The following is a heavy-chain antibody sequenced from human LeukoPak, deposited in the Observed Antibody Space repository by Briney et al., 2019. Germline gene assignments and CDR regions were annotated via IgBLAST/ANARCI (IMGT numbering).Heavy chain of an antibody. J-gene: IGHJ5*02. Sequence: ASVTVSCKSSVYTFTSYGISWVRQAPGQGLEWMGWISTSNGDTNYPQKVQGRVTMTTDTSTSTAYMELRSLRSDDTAVYYCARDLGYCSTTSCLRNWFDPWGQGTLVAVSS. CDR3: ARDLGYCSTTSCLRNWFDP. D-gene: IGHD2-2*01. CDR2: ISTSNGDT. V-gene: IGHV1-18*01. CDR1: VYTFTSYG.